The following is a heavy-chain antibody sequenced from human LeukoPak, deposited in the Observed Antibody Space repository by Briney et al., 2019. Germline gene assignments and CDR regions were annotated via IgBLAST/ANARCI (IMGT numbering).Heavy chain of an antibody. D-gene: IGHD6-13*01. V-gene: IGHV7-4-1*02. J-gene: IGHJ3*01. CDR2: INTKTGKP. CDR3: AKDPPYTSTWPDALDA. Sequence: ASVKVSCKASGYTFTTFGINWLRQAPGQGLEWMGWINTKTGKPTYDQGFTGRFVFSLDTSVSTAYLEISSLKAEDTAVYFCAKDPPYTSTWPDALDAWGQGTMVTVSS. CDR1: GYTFTTFG.